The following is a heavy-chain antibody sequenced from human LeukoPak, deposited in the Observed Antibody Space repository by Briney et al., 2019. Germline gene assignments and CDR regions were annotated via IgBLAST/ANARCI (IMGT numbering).Heavy chain of an antibody. V-gene: IGHV1-24*01. J-gene: IGHJ4*02. CDR2: FDPEDGET. CDR1: GYTLTELS. CDR3: ATDINDDFWSGYYGFDY. Sequence: ASVKVSCKVSGYTLTELSMNWVRQAPGKGLEWMGGFDPEDGETIYAQKFQGRVTMTEDTSTDTAYMELSSLRSEDTAVYYCATDINDDFWSGYYGFDYWGQGTLVTVSS. D-gene: IGHD3-3*01.